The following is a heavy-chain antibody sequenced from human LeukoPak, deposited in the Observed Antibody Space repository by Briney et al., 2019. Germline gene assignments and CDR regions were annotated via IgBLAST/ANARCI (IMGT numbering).Heavy chain of an antibody. CDR1: GYTFTSYG. CDR3: ARDLSSSWYGGYYYYMDV. Sequence: ASVKVSCKASGYTFTSYGISWVRQAPGQGLEWMGWISAYNGNTNYAQKLQGRVTMTTDTSTSTAYMELSSLRSEDTAVYYCARDLSSSWYGGYYYYMDVWGRGTTVTVSS. J-gene: IGHJ6*03. D-gene: IGHD6-13*01. V-gene: IGHV1-18*01. CDR2: ISAYNGNT.